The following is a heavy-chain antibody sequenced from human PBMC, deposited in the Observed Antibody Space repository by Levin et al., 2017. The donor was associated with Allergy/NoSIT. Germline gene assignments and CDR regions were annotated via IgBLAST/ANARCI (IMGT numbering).Heavy chain of an antibody. CDR1: GYTFSDYY. CDR3: ARGGATSNDY. J-gene: IGHJ4*02. V-gene: IGHV1-2*02. D-gene: IGHD2-2*01. CDR2: IDPTRGAT. Sequence: ASVKVSCSVSGYTFSDYYIHWIRQTPGQGLEWIAWIDPTRGATQFAEKFHARLVLTRDSSISTAYMELGKLRSDDTALYCCARGGATSNDYWGQGTLVTVSS.